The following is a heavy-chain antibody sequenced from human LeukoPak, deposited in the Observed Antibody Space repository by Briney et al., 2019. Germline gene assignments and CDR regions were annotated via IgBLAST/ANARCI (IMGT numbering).Heavy chain of an antibody. CDR1: GYRFSSYW. CDR2: IDPSDSYT. CDR3: ARLEYGDYVHAS. D-gene: IGHD4-17*01. Sequence: GESLKISCQGSGYRFSSYWISWVRQMPGTGLEWMGRIDPSDSYTKYSLSFQGHVTLSADKSISTAYLQWSSLKASDTAMYYCARLEYGDYVHASWGQGTLVTVSS. J-gene: IGHJ4*02. V-gene: IGHV5-10-1*01.